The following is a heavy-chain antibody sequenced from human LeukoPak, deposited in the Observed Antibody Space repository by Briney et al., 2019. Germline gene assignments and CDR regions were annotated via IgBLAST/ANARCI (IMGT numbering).Heavy chain of an antibody. Sequence: ASVKVSCKVSGYTLTELSMHWVRQAPGKGLEWMGGFDPEDGETIYAQKFQGRVTMTRNTSISTAYMELSSLRSEDTAVYYCARGSLGYDILTGYIYFDYWGQGTLVTVSS. CDR1: GYTLTELS. CDR2: FDPEDGET. CDR3: ARGSLGYDILTGYIYFDY. D-gene: IGHD3-9*01. J-gene: IGHJ4*02. V-gene: IGHV1-24*01.